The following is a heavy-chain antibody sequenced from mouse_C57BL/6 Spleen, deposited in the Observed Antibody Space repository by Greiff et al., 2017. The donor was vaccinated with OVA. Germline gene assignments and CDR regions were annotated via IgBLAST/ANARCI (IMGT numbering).Heavy chain of an antibody. CDR2: FHPYNDDT. CDR1: GYTFTTYP. D-gene: IGHD1-1*01. J-gene: IGHJ1*03. V-gene: IGHV1-47*01. CDR3: ARSLYYYGSGYFDV. Sequence: VQLQQSGAELVKPGASVTMSCKASGYTFTTYPIEWMKQNHGKSLEWIGNFHPYNDDTKYNEKFKGKATLTVEKSSSTVYLELSRLTSDDSAVYYCARSLYYYGSGYFDVWGTGTTVTVSS.